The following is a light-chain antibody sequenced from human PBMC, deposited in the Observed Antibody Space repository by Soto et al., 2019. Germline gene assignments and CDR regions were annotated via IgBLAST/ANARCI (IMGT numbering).Light chain of an antibody. V-gene: IGKV3-20*01. CDR2: GAS. CDR1: QSVSSY. Sequence: MVLTQSPGTLCLSPSEIGEISLRASQSVSSYLAWYQQKPGQAPRLLIYGASSRATGIPDRFSGSGSGTDFTLAISRLEPGDSAVYFCQQCDTSPWTFGQGTKVDIK. CDR3: QQCDTSPWT. J-gene: IGKJ1*01.